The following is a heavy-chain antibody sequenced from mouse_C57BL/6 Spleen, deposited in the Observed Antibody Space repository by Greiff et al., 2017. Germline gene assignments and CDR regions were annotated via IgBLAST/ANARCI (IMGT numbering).Heavy chain of an antibody. CDR2: IYPGRGST. CDR3: ARSGYYGSSYYAMDY. V-gene: IGHV1-55*01. Sequence: QVQLQQPGAELVKPGASVTMSCKASGYTFPSYWITWVKQRPGQGLAWIGDIYPGRGSTNSNEKFKSKATLTVDTSSSTAYMQLSSLTSEDSAVYYFARSGYYGSSYYAMDYWGPGTSVTGSS. D-gene: IGHD1-1*01. J-gene: IGHJ4*01. CDR1: GYTFPSYW.